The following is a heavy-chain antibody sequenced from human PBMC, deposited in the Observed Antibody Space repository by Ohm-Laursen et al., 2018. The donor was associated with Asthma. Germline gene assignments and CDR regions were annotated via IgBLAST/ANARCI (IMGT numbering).Heavy chain of an antibody. V-gene: IGHV4-4*02. Sequence: SETLSLTCAVSGGSTSSSNWWSWVRQPPGKGLEWIGEIYHSGSTNYNPSLKSRVTISVDKSKNQFSLKLSSVTAADTAVYYCARDSPNCSGGSCKLFYYYYGMDVWGQGTTVTVSS. J-gene: IGHJ6*02. CDR1: GGSTSSSNW. CDR3: ARDSPNCSGGSCKLFYYYYGMDV. D-gene: IGHD2-15*01. CDR2: IYHSGST.